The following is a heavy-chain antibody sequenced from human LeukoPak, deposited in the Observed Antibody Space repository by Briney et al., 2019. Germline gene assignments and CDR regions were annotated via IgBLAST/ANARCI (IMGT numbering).Heavy chain of an antibody. J-gene: IGHJ6*02. CDR2: IIPIFGTA. V-gene: IGHV1-69*13. D-gene: IGHD2-2*01. CDR3: AREDIVVVPAATNYYYYYGMDV. Sequence: SVKVSCKASGYTFTGYYMHWVRQAPGQGLEWMGGIIPIFGTANYAQKFQGRVTITADESTSTAYMELSSLRSEDTAVYYCAREDIVVVPAATNYYYYYGMDVWGQGTTVTVSS. CDR1: GYTFTGYY.